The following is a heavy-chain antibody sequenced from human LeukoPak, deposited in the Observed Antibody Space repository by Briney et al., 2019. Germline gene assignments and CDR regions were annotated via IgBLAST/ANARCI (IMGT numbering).Heavy chain of an antibody. Sequence: SETLSLTCTVSGGSISSYYWSWIRQPPGKGLEWIGYIYYSGSTNYNPSLKSRVTISVDTSKNQFSLKLTSVTPEDTAVYYCARGGRGDSGSHSGFDYWGQGALVTVSS. CDR1: GGSISSYY. D-gene: IGHD1-26*01. CDR2: IYYSGST. J-gene: IGHJ4*02. CDR3: ARGGRGDSGSHSGFDY. V-gene: IGHV4-59*12.